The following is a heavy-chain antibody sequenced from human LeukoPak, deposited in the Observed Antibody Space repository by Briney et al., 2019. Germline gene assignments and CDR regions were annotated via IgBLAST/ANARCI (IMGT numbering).Heavy chain of an antibody. V-gene: IGHV1-46*01. Sequence: ASVKVSCKASGYTFTSYYMHWVRQAPGQGLEWMGIINPSGGSTSYAQKFQGRVTMTRDMSTSTAYMELRSLRSDDTAVYYCARANSNYYDSSGYYSPYYFDYWGQGTLVTVSS. CDR1: GYTFTSYY. CDR3: ARANSNYYDSSGYYSPYYFDY. J-gene: IGHJ4*02. CDR2: INPSGGST. D-gene: IGHD3-22*01.